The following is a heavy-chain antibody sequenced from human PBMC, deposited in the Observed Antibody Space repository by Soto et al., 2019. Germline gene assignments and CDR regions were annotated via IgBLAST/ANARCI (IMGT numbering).Heavy chain of an antibody. D-gene: IGHD6-13*01. CDR3: ARDRGRTAAGAFHYYNYGMDV. CDR1: GFTFSRYE. J-gene: IGHJ6*02. CDR2: IGSRGTSI. V-gene: IGHV3-48*03. Sequence: EVQLVESGGGLVQPGESLRLSCAASGFTFSRYEMNWVRQAPGKGLEWVAYIGSRGTSIFYADSVKGRFSISRDNDNDTVSLLMSNLRVDDTAVYYCARDRGRTAAGAFHYYNYGMDVWGQGTTVTVSS.